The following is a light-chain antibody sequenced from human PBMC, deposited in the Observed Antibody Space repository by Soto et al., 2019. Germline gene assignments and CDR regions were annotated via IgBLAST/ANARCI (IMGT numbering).Light chain of an antibody. V-gene: IGKV3-11*01. CDR3: QQRSNWPPWT. Sequence: EIVLTQSPATLSLSPGERATLSCRASQSVSSYLAWYQQKPGQAPRLLIYDASNRATGIPARFSGSGSGTDFTLTISSLEPDDFAVYYGQQRSNWPPWTFGQGTKVEIK. CDR2: DAS. CDR1: QSVSSY. J-gene: IGKJ1*01.